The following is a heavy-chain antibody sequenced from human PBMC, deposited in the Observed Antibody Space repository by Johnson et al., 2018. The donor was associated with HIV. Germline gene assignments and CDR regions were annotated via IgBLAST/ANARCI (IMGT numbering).Heavy chain of an antibody. CDR2: IKQDGSEK. Sequence: VQLVESGGGLVQPGGSLRLSCAASGFIVSSNYMSWVRQAPGKGLEWVANIKQDGSEKYYVDSVKGRFTISRDNAKNSLYLQMNSLRAEDTAVYYCAKAGQMVAATSAFDIWGQGTMVTVSS. CDR1: GFIVSSNY. J-gene: IGHJ3*02. CDR3: AKAGQMVAATSAFDI. D-gene: IGHD2-15*01. V-gene: IGHV3-7*01.